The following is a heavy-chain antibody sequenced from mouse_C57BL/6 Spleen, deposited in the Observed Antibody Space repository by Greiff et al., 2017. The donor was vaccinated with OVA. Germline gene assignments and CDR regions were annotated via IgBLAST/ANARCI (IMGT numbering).Heavy chain of an antibody. Sequence: EVQLQQSGTVLARPGASVKMSCKTSGYTFTSYWMHWVKQRPGQGLEWIGAIYPGNSDTSYNQKFKGKAKLTAVTSASTAYMELSSLTNEDSAVYYCYNSGYVAYWGQGTLVTVSA. CDR1: GYTFTSYW. CDR2: IYPGNSDT. J-gene: IGHJ3*01. CDR3: YNSGYVAY. V-gene: IGHV1-5*01. D-gene: IGHD3-2*02.